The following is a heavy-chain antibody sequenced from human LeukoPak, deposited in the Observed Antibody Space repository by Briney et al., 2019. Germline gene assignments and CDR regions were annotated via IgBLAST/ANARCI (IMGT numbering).Heavy chain of an antibody. J-gene: IGHJ4*02. V-gene: IGHV3-23*01. CDR2: ITDSGGST. D-gene: IGHD3-10*01. Sequence: GGSLRLSCAASGFTFNNYAVSWVRQAPGKGLEWVSFITDSGGSTYYADSVKGRFTISRDSSKNTLSLQMNSLRAEDTGVYYCAKDLSGSGSYGYFDYWGQGTLVTVSS. CDR3: AKDLSGSGSYGYFDY. CDR1: GFTFNNYA.